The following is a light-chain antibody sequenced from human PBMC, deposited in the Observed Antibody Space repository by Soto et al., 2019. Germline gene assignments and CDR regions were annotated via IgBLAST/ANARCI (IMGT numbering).Light chain of an antibody. CDR3: QQSYNNPKT. CDR2: AAS. J-gene: IGKJ1*01. Sequence: DIQLTQSPSFLSASVGDRVTITCRASQSIANYLNWYQQKPGKAPKLLIYAASTLESGVPSRFSGSGSGTDFTLTISSLQPEDFATYYCQQSYNNPKTFGQGTKVDIK. V-gene: IGKV1-39*01. CDR1: QSIANY.